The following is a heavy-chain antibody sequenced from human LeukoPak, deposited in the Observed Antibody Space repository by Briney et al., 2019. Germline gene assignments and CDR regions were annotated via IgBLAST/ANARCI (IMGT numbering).Heavy chain of an antibody. J-gene: IGHJ4*02. D-gene: IGHD3-16*01. CDR1: GFTFSSYA. CDR2: ISGSGGST. CDR3: ARKLWHRNDC. Sequence: SGGSLRLSCAASGFTFSSYAMSWVRQAPGKGLEWVSAISGSGGSTYYADSVKGRFTASRDNFKNTLYLQMNSLRAEDTALYYCARKLWHRNDCWGQGTLVTVSS. V-gene: IGHV3-23*01.